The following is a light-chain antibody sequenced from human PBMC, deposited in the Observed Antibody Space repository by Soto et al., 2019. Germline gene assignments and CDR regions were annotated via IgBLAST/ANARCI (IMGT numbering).Light chain of an antibody. CDR2: RAS. CDR3: QQYNSWPPKYT. J-gene: IGKJ2*01. CDR1: QSVSSY. Sequence: EIVMTQSPATLSVSPGGRPTLSCRASQSVSSYLAWYQQRRGQPPRLLIYRASTRATGIPDRFSGSGSVTEFSLTISSLQSEDFAVYYCQQYNSWPPKYTFGQGTKLEI. V-gene: IGKV3-15*01.